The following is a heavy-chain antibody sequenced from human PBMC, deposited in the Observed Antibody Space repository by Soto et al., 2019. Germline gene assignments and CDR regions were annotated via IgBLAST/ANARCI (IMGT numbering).Heavy chain of an antibody. V-gene: IGHV3-53*02. CDR2: IYSVGTA. J-gene: IGHJ4*02. D-gene: IGHD2-21*01. CDR1: GFSVSDNY. Sequence: EVRLVETGGGLIQPGGSLRLSCAVSGFSVSDNYMYWVRQAPGKGLEWVSLIYSVGTARYAASVRGRFTISRDKSKNTLYLQMNSLREEDTAVYHCARKTDSGGDGGFWGQGTLVTVSS. CDR3: ARKTDSGGDGGF.